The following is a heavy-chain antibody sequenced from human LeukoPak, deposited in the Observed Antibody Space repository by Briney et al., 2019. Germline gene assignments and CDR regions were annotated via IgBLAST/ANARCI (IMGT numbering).Heavy chain of an antibody. CDR1: GGSFSGYY. Sequence: PSETLSLTCAVYGGSFSGYYWSWIRQPPGKWLEWIGEINHSGSTNYNPSLKSRVTISVDTSKNQFSLKLSSVADADTAVYYCARGRGGARGAYWGQGTLVTVSS. CDR2: INHSGST. V-gene: IGHV4-34*01. J-gene: IGHJ4*02. D-gene: IGHD1-26*01. CDR3: ARGRGGARGAY.